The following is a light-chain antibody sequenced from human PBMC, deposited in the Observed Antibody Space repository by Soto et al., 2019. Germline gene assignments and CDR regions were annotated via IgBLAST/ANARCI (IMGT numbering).Light chain of an antibody. V-gene: IGKV3-20*01. CDR2: GAS. CDR1: QSVSSTY. Sequence: EIVLTQSPGTLSLSPGERATLSCRASQSVSSTYLASYQQKPGQAPRLLIYGASSRATGIPDRLSGSGPGTDFTLTISRLEPEDFALYYCKQYESSPTTFGGGTKVEIK. CDR3: KQYESSPTT. J-gene: IGKJ4*01.